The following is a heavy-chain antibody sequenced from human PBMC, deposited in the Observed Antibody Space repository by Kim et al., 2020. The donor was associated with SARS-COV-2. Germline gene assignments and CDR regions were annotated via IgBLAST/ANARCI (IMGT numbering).Heavy chain of an antibody. CDR3: ARARSIASRLDY. Sequence: GGSLRLSCAASGFTLSGYWMHWVRQAPGKGLVWVSRINSDGTSTSYADSVKGRFTISRDNAKNTLYLQMNSLRAEDTAVYYCARARSIASRLDYWGQGTLVPVSS. CDR2: INSDGTST. V-gene: IGHV3-74*01. D-gene: IGHD2-15*01. J-gene: IGHJ4*02. CDR1: GFTLSGYW.